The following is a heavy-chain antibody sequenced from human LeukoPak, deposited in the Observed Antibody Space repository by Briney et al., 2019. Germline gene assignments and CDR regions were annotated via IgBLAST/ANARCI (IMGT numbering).Heavy chain of an antibody. CDR1: GGSISSYY. D-gene: IGHD3-22*01. Sequence: SETLSLTCTVSGGSISSYYWSWIRQPPGKGLEWIGYIYYSGSTNYNPSLKSRVTISVDTSKNQFSLKLSSVTAADTAVYSCVRLVYYDSSGHEPVDYWGQGTLVTVSS. V-gene: IGHV4-59*01. CDR2: IYYSGST. J-gene: IGHJ4*02. CDR3: VRLVYYDSSGHEPVDY.